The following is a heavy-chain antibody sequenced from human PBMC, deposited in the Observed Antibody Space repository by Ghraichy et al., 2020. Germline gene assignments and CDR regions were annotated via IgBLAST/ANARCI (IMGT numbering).Heavy chain of an antibody. CDR1: GYTLTELS. D-gene: IGHD3-10*01. CDR2: FDPEDGET. V-gene: IGHV1-24*01. J-gene: IGHJ5*02. Sequence: ASVKVSCKVSGYTLTELSMHWVRQAPGKGLEWMGGFDPEDGETIYAQKFQGRVTMTEDTSTDTAYMELSSLRSEDTAVYYCATRGITMVRGVIMAPGNWFDPWGQGTLVTVSS. CDR3: ATRGITMVRGVIMAPGNWFDP.